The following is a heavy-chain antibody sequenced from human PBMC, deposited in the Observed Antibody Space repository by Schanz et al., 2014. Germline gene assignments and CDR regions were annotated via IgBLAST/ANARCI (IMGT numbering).Heavy chain of an antibody. D-gene: IGHD6-13*01. Sequence: QVRLVQSGTEVKKPGASVKVSCKASGYTFTSYVVSWVRQAPGQGLEWMGWINVYNGDTKFAKTFQDRVTLTTDTSTSTAYMELRSLRSDDTAVYYCARNIIATARAYDIWGQGTMVTVSS. CDR1: GYTFTSYV. V-gene: IGHV1-18*04. J-gene: IGHJ3*02. CDR2: INVYNGDT. CDR3: ARNIIATARAYDI.